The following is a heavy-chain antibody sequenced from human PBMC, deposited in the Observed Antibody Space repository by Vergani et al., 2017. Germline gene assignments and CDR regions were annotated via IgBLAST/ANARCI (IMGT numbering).Heavy chain of an antibody. D-gene: IGHD2-15*01. Sequence: EVQLVESGGGVVQPGGSLRLSCAASGFTFSSYSMNWVRQAPGKGLEWVSYISSSSSTIYYAESVKGRFTISRDNAKNSLYLQMNSLRAEDTAVYYCARNQYCSGGSCYSDYYYGMDVWGQGTTVTVSS. J-gene: IGHJ6*02. CDR3: ARNQYCSGGSCYSDYYYGMDV. CDR1: GFTFSSYS. V-gene: IGHV3-48*01. CDR2: ISSSSSTI.